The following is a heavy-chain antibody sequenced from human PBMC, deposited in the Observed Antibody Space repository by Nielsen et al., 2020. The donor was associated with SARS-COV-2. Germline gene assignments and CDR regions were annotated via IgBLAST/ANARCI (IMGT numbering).Heavy chain of an antibody. CDR1: GFTFSSYA. J-gene: IGHJ4*02. Sequence: GGSLRLSCAASGFTFSSYAMHWVRQAPGKGLEWVAVISYDGSNKYYADSVKGRFTISRDNSKNTLYLQMNSLRAEDTAVYYCARARLIAAASIASYWGQGTLVTVSS. D-gene: IGHD6-13*01. CDR2: ISYDGSNK. CDR3: ARARLIAAASIASY. V-gene: IGHV3-30*04.